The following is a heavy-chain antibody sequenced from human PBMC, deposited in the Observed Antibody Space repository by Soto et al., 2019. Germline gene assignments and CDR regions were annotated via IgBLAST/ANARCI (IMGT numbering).Heavy chain of an antibody. J-gene: IGHJ6*02. D-gene: IGHD5-12*01. CDR1: GYTFTSYG. V-gene: IGHV1-18*01. Sequence: GESLKISCKASGYTFTSYGISWVRQAPGQGLEWMGWISAYNGNTNYAQKLQGRVTMTTDTSTSTAYMELRSLRSDDTAVYYCARDFNIGGMDVWGQGTTVTVSS. CDR2: ISAYNGNT. CDR3: ARDFNIGGMDV.